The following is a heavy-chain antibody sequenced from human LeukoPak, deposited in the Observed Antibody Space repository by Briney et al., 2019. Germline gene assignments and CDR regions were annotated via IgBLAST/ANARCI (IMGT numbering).Heavy chain of an antibody. J-gene: IGHJ4*02. D-gene: IGHD6-19*01. CDR3: VREETSGWYSGDY. V-gene: IGHV3-30*04. Sequence: GSLRLSCAASGFTFTKYTIHWIRRAPGKGLEWVAVISYDERNIYYTDSVKGRFTISRDNSQNMVWLQMNSLRAEDSAVYYCVREETSGWYSGDYWGQGTLVTVSS. CDR2: ISYDERNI. CDR1: GFTFTKYT.